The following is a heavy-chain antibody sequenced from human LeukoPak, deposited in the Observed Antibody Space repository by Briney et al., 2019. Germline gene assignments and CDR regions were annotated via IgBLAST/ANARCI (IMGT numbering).Heavy chain of an antibody. J-gene: IGHJ4*02. CDR3: ARLDIQLQGNYSDY. V-gene: IGHV1-2*02. CDR2: INPNSGGT. CDR1: GYTFTGYY. Sequence: ASVKVSCKASGYTFTGYYMHWVRQAPGQGLEWMGWINPNSGGTNYAQKFQGRVTMTRDTSIGTAYMELSRLRSDDTAVYYCARLDIQLQGNYSDYWGQGTLVTVSS. D-gene: IGHD5-18*01.